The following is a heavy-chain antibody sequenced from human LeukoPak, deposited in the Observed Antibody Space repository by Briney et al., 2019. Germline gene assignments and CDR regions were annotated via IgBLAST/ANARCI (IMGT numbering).Heavy chain of an antibody. J-gene: IGHJ4*02. CDR3: ARGETAATPIDY. CDR2: INSDGSST. D-gene: IGHD6-13*01. V-gene: IGHV3-74*01. Sequence: GGSLRLPCAASGFTFSSYWMHWVRQAPGKGLVWVSRINSDGSSTSYADSVRGRFTISRDNAKNTLYLQMNSLRAEDTAVYYCARGETAATPIDYWGQGTLVTVSS. CDR1: GFTFSSYW.